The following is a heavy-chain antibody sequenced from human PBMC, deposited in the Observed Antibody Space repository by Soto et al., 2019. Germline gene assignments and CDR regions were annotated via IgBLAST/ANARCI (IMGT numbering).Heavy chain of an antibody. Sequence: EVHLVASGGGLVKPGGSLRLSCAASGFTFRDFTMNWVGHAPGKGLGWVSSISSSGTFKYYADSLAGRFTISIETAKNSLYLQLNSLRGEDTAIYYCARDDLYDSTGYDSWGQGTLVTV. CDR1: GFTFRDFT. D-gene: IGHD3-22*01. J-gene: IGHJ5*02. CDR3: ARDDLYDSTGYDS. V-gene: IGHV3-21*01. CDR2: ISSSGTFK.